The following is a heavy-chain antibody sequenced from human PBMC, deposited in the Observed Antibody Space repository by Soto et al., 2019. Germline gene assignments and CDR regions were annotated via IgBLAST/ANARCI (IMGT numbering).Heavy chain of an antibody. V-gene: IGHV3-33*01. D-gene: IGHD3-10*01. CDR3: ARVRGDYYGSGSYYHPYYGMDV. Sequence: GGSVRLSCAASGFTFSSYGMHWVRQAPGKGLEWVAVIWYDGSNKYYADSVKGRFTISRDNSKNTLYLQMNSLRAEDTAVYYCARVRGDYYGSGSYYHPYYGMDVWGQGTTVTVSS. CDR2: IWYDGSNK. J-gene: IGHJ6*02. CDR1: GFTFSSYG.